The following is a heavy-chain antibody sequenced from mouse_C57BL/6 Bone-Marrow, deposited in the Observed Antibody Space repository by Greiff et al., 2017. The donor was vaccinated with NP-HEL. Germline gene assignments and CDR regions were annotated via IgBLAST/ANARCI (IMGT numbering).Heavy chain of an antibody. D-gene: IGHD1-1*01. CDR3: ARIITTVVARRGYFDV. J-gene: IGHJ1*03. Sequence: EVKLQESGPGLVKPSQSLSLTCSVTGYSITSGYYWNWIRQFPGNKLEWMGYISYDGSNNYNPSLKNRISITRDTSKNQFFLKLNSVTTEDTATYYCARIITTVVARRGYFDVWGTGTTVTVSS. CDR2: ISYDGSN. CDR1: GYSITSGYY. V-gene: IGHV3-6*01.